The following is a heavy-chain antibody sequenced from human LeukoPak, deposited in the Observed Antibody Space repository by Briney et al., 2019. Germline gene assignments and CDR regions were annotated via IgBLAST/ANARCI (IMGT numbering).Heavy chain of an antibody. Sequence: PGGSLRLSCAASGFTFSSYAMSWVRQAPGKGLEWVSGISGSGGSTYYADSVKGRFTISRDNSKNTLYLQMNSLRAEDTAVYYCAKVGAAAYYYYYMDVWAKGPRSPSP. D-gene: IGHD6-13*01. J-gene: IGHJ6*03. CDR1: GFTFSSYA. CDR3: AKVGAAAYYYYYMDV. V-gene: IGHV3-23*01. CDR2: ISGSGGST.